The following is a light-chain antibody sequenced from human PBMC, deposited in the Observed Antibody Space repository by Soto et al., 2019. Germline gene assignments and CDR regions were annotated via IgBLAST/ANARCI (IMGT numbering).Light chain of an antibody. CDR3: QQFSAHPLT. J-gene: IGKJ4*01. CDR2: ETS. V-gene: IGKV1-13*02. Sequence: AIQLTQSPSSLSASVGDRVTITCRASQGINTGVAWYQQKPGKSPKLLIYETSNLASGVSLRFSGTGYGTQFSLTIGGLQPEDFETYHCQQFSAHPLTLGGGTKVDIK. CDR1: QGINTG.